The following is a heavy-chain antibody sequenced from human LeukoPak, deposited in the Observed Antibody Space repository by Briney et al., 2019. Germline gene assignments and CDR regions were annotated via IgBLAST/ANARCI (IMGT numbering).Heavy chain of an antibody. CDR2: ISSSSSTI. V-gene: IGHV3-48*01. D-gene: IGHD6-6*01. Sequence: GGSLRLSCAASGFTFSSYRMNWVRQAPGKGLEWVSYISSSSSTIYYADSVKGRFTISRDNAKNSLYLQMNSLRAEDTAVYYCARGGKYSSSSYFDYWGQGTLVTVSS. J-gene: IGHJ4*02. CDR1: GFTFSSYR. CDR3: ARGGKYSSSSYFDY.